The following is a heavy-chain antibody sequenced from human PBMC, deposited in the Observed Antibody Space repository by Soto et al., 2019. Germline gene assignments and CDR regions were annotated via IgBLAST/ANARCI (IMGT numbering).Heavy chain of an antibody. CDR3: AREVSYWFDP. Sequence: GASVKVSCKVSGYTFTSYTITWVRQAPGQGLEWMGWISAYNGNTNYAQKFQGRVTMTRNTSISTAYMELSSLRSEDTAVYYCAREVSYWFDPWGQGTLVTVSS. J-gene: IGHJ5*02. CDR2: ISAYNGNT. D-gene: IGHD2-8*01. CDR1: GYTFTSYT. V-gene: IGHV1-18*01.